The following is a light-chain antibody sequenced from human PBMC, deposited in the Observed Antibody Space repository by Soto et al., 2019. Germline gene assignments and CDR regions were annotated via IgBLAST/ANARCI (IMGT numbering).Light chain of an antibody. V-gene: IGKV3-20*01. CDR2: GAS. CDR3: QQYGSSPRT. J-gene: IGKJ1*01. Sequence: EIVLTQSPGTLSLSPGERATLSCRASQSVSSSYLAWYQQKPGQAPRLLIYGASSRATGIPDRFSGSGSGTDFTLTTSRVEPEDSAVYYCQQYGSSPRTFGQGTKV. CDR1: QSVSSSY.